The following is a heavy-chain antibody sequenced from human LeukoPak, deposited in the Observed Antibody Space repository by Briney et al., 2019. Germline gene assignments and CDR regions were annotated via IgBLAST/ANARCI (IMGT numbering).Heavy chain of an antibody. J-gene: IGHJ4*02. Sequence: ASVKVSCKASGYTFTGYYMHWVRQAPGQGLEWMGRINPNSGGTNYAQKFQGRVTMTRDTSISTAYMELSRLRSDDTAVYYCARGSAARPDFYDYWGQGTLVTVSS. D-gene: IGHD6-6*01. V-gene: IGHV1-2*06. CDR3: ARGSAARPDFYDY. CDR1: GYTFTGYY. CDR2: INPNSGGT.